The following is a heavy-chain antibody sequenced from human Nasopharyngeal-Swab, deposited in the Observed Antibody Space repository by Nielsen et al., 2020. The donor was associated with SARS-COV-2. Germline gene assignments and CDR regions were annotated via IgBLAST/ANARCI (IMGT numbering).Heavy chain of an antibody. V-gene: IGHV4-34*01. Sequence: SETLSLTCAVYGGSFSGYYWSWIRQPPGKGLEWIGEINHSGSTNYNPSLKSRVTISVDTSKNQFSLKLSSVTAEDTAVYYCARDLGPMVRGVFDYWGQGTLVTVSS. D-gene: IGHD3-10*01. CDR1: GGSFSGYY. CDR2: INHSGST. CDR3: ARDLGPMVRGVFDY. J-gene: IGHJ4*02.